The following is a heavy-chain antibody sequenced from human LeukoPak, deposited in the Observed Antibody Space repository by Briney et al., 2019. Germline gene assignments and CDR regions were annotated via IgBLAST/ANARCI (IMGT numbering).Heavy chain of an antibody. CDR3: ARDQRVWFGELPNYYYYMDV. D-gene: IGHD3-10*01. CDR1: GFTFSSNY. Sequence: GGSLRLSCAASGFTFSSNYMRWVRQAPGKGLEWVSVIYSGGSTYYADSVKGRFTISRDNSKNTLYLQMNSLRAEDTAVYYCARDQRVWFGELPNYYYYMDVWGKGTTVTVSS. J-gene: IGHJ6*03. CDR2: IYSGGST. V-gene: IGHV3-53*01.